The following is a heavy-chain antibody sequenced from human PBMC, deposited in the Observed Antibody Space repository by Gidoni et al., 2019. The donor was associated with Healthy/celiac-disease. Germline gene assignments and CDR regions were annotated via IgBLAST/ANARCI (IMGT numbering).Heavy chain of an antibody. J-gene: IGHJ6*02. Sequence: EVQLLESGGGLVPPGRSLRLSCTACGFTFSSDAMSWVRQAPGKGLGWVSVISGSDGSTYYADSVKGRFTISRDNSKNTLYLQMNSLRAEDTAVYYCVFRPYGMDVWGQGTTVTVSS. CDR2: ISGSDGST. CDR1: GFTFSSDA. CDR3: VFRPYGMDV. D-gene: IGHD3-10*02. V-gene: IGHV3-23*01.